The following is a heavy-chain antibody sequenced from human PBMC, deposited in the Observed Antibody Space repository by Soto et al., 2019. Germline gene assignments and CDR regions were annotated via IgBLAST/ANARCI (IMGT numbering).Heavy chain of an antibody. J-gene: IGHJ5*02. CDR1: GGSFSGYY. V-gene: IGHV4-34*01. CDR2: INHSGST. Sequence: PSETLSLTCAVYGGSFSGYYWSWIRQPPGKGLEWIGEINHSGSTNYNPSLKSRVTISVDTSKNQFSLKLSSVTAADTAVYYCARAPGGYCSSTSCYGRWFDPWGQGTLVT. D-gene: IGHD2-2*01. CDR3: ARAPGGYCSSTSCYGRWFDP.